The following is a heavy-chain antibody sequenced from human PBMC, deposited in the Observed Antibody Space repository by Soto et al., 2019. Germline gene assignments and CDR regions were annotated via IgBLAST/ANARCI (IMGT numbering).Heavy chain of an antibody. CDR2: IRSKAYGGTT. V-gene: IGHV3-49*04. CDR3: TREAGGLWETGTSFDY. J-gene: IGHJ4*02. CDR1: GFTFGDYA. Sequence: EVQLVESGGGLVQPGRSLRLSCTASGFTFGDYAMSWVRQAPGKGLEWVGFIRSKAYGGTTEYAASVKGRFTISRDDSKSIAYLQMNSLKTEDTAVYYCTREAGGLWETGTSFDYWGQGTLVTVSS. D-gene: IGHD1-1*01.